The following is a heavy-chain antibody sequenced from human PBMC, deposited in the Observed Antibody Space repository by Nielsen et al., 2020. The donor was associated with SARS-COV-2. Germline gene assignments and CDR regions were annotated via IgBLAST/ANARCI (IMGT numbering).Heavy chain of an antibody. V-gene: IGHV3-30-3*01. CDR2: ISYDGSNK. Sequence: GESLKISCAASGFTLSSYAMHWVRQAPGKGLEWVAVISYDGSNKYYADSVKGRFTISRDNSKNTLYLQMNSLRAEDTAVYYCARGSDPGANTALLWFGELFPTAMDVWGQGTTVTVSS. CDR3: ARGSDPGANTALLWFGELFPTAMDV. J-gene: IGHJ6*02. CDR1: GFTLSSYA. D-gene: IGHD3-10*01.